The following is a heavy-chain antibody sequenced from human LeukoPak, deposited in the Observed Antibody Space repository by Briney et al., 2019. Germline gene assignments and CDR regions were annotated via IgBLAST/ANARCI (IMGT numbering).Heavy chain of an antibody. Sequence: TSETLSLTCTVSGYSISSGYYWGWIRQPPGKGLEWIGSIYHSGSTYYNPSLKSRVTISVDTSKNQFSLKLSSVTAADTAVYYCAMSGSLYYFDYWGQGTLVTVSS. V-gene: IGHV4-38-2*02. CDR1: GYSISSGYY. J-gene: IGHJ4*02. D-gene: IGHD1-26*01. CDR3: AMSGSLYYFDY. CDR2: IYHSGST.